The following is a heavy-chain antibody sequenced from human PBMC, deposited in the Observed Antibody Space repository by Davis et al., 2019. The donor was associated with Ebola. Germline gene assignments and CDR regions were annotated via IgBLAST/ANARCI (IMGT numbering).Heavy chain of an antibody. CDR2: IKQDEGEK. CDR1: GYTLSSYW. D-gene: IGHD3-3*01. Sequence: GESLKISCAASGYTLSSYWMSWVRQAPGKGLEWVANIKQDEGEKFYVDSVKGRFTISRDNARNSLYLQMNSLRAEDTAMYYCARESSDYDYRLDYWGQGTLVTVSS. J-gene: IGHJ4*02. V-gene: IGHV3-7*01. CDR3: ARESSDYDYRLDY.